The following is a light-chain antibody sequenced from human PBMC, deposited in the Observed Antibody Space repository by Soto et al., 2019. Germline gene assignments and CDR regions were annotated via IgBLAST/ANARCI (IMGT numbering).Light chain of an antibody. Sequence: DIQMTQSPSSLSASVGDRVTITCRASQSISSYLNGYQQKPGKAPKLLIDAASSLQSGVPSRFSGSGSGTDFTLTISSLQPEDFANYYCQKSDSTPPTFGHGTKVEIK. J-gene: IGKJ1*01. V-gene: IGKV1-39*01. CDR2: AAS. CDR1: QSISSY. CDR3: QKSDSTPPT.